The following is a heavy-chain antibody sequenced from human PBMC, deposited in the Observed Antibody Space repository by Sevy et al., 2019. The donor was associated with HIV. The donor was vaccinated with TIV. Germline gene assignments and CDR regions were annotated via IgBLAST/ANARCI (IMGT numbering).Heavy chain of an antibody. V-gene: IGHV3-7*01. CDR3: AHETFGRFES. CDR1: GFTFSANW. CDR2: IKGDGSDK. J-gene: IGHJ4*02. D-gene: IGHD3-16*01. Sequence: GGSLRLSCAASGFTFSANWMNWVRRAPGKGLEWVAIIKGDGSDKDYVDSVEGRFTISRDNAKNLLYLQMNSLRVEDTAAYYCAHETFGRFESWGQGTLVTVSS.